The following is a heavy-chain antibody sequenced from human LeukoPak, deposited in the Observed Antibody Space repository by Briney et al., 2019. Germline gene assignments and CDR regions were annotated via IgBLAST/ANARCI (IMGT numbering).Heavy chain of an antibody. D-gene: IGHD3-10*01. CDR2: IYYSGST. Sequence: PSETLSLTCTVSGGSISSYYWSWIRQPPGKGLERIGYIYYSGSTNYNPSLKSRVTISVDTSKNQFSLKLSSVTAADTAVYYCARHERGTMVRGVSYFDYWGQGTLVTVSS. J-gene: IGHJ4*02. CDR1: GGSISSYY. V-gene: IGHV4-59*08. CDR3: ARHERGTMVRGVSYFDY.